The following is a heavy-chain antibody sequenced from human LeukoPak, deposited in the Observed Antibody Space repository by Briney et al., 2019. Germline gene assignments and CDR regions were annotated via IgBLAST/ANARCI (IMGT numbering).Heavy chain of an antibody. Sequence: WGSLRLSCAASGFTFSSYAMHWLRQAPGKGLEYVSAISSNGGSTYYANSVKGRFTISRDNSKNTLYLQMGSLRAEDMAVYYCARGGYDILTGYKNWGQGTLVTVSS. V-gene: IGHV3-64*01. D-gene: IGHD3-9*01. J-gene: IGHJ4*02. CDR1: GFTFSSYA. CDR3: ARGGYDILTGYKN. CDR2: ISSNGGST.